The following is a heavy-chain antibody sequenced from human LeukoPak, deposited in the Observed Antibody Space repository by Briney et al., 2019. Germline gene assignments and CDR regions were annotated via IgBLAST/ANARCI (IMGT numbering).Heavy chain of an antibody. CDR2: ISGSGGST. CDR3: AKDLYYGSGSYYNGH. D-gene: IGHD3-10*01. J-gene: IGHJ4*02. CDR1: GFTFSSYA. Sequence: GGSLRLSCAASGFTFSSYAMSWVRQAPGKGLEWVSAISGSGGSTYYADSVKGRFTISRDNSKNTLYLQMNSLRAEDTAVYYCAKDLYYGSGSYYNGHWGQGTLVTVSS. V-gene: IGHV3-23*01.